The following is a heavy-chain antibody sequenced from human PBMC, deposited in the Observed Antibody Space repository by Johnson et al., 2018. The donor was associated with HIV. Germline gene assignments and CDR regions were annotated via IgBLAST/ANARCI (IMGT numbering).Heavy chain of an antibody. J-gene: IGHJ3*02. CDR1: GFTFSSYA. Sequence: QVQLVESGGGVVQSGRSLRLSCAASGFTFSSYAMHWVRQAPGKGLEWVAVISYDASNKYYADSVKGRFTISRDNSKNTLYLQMNSLRAEDTAVYYCARGHSNSWLGYDAFDIWGQGTMVTVSS. CDR3: ARGHSNSWLGYDAFDI. D-gene: IGHD6-13*01. CDR2: ISYDASNK. V-gene: IGHV3-30*04.